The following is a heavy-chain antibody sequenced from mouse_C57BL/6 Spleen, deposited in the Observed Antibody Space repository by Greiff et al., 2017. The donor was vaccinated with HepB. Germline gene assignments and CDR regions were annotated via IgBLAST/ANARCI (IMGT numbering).Heavy chain of an antibody. Sequence: VKLVESGPGLVQPSQSLSITCTVSGFSLTSYGVHWVRQSPGKGLEWLGVIWSGGSTDYNAAFISRLSISKDNSKSQVFFKMNSLQADDTAIYYCARRGDYYGSSGGFDYWGQGTTLTVSS. D-gene: IGHD1-1*01. CDR3: ARRGDYYGSSGGFDY. CDR2: IWSGGST. J-gene: IGHJ2*01. V-gene: IGHV2-2*01. CDR1: GFSLTSYG.